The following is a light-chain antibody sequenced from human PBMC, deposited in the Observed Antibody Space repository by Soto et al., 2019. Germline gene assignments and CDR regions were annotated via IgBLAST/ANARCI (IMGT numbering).Light chain of an antibody. CDR1: SSDVGVYNY. CDR3: SSYAGSNTYV. Sequence: QSALTQPPSASGSPGQAVTISCTGTSSDVGVYNYVSWYQHHPGKAPKLMIYEVTKRPSGVPDRFSGSKSGNTASLTVSGLQAEDVTYYYCSSYAGSNTYVFGTGTKVTVL. V-gene: IGLV2-8*01. J-gene: IGLJ1*01. CDR2: EVT.